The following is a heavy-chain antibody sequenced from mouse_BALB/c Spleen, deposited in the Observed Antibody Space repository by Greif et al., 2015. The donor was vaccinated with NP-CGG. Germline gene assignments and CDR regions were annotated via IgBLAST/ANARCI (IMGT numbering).Heavy chain of an antibody. CDR1: GYTFTDYY. V-gene: IGHV1-84*02. J-gene: IGHJ4*01. CDR3: ARRTGTEAMDY. CDR2: IYRGSGNT. Sequence: VQLQQSGPELVKPGASVKISCKASGYTFTDYYINWVKQKPGQGLEWIGWIYRGSGNTKNNEKFKGKATLTVDTSSSTACMQLSSLTSEDTAVYFCARRTGTEAMDYWGQGTSVTVSS. D-gene: IGHD4-1*01.